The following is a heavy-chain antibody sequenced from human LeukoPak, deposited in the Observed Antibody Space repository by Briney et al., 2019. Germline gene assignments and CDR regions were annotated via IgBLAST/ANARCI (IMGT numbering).Heavy chain of an antibody. CDR2: IYSGGST. J-gene: IGHJ6*02. Sequence: GGSLRLSCAASGFTFSSYWMSWVRQAPGKGLEWVSVIYSGGSTYYADSVKGRFTISRDNSKNTLYLQMNSLRAEDTAVYYCARSTLPIYYYGMDVWGQGTTVTVSS. CDR3: ARSTLPIYYYGMDV. CDR1: GFTFSSYW. V-gene: IGHV3-53*01.